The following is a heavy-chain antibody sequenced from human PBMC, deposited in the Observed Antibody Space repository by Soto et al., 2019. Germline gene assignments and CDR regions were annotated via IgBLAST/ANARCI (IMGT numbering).Heavy chain of an antibody. CDR3: ATQEVGGNYVYTGAP. Sequence: SETLSLTCTVSGGSITSSSYYWGWIRQPPGKGLEWIGSIYYSGSTYYNPSLKSRVTISVDTSKNQFSLKLSSVTAADTALYYCATQEVGGNYVYTGAPWGQGTLVTVS. CDR1: GGSITSSSYY. J-gene: IGHJ5*02. CDR2: IYYSGST. D-gene: IGHD1-26*01. V-gene: IGHV4-39*01.